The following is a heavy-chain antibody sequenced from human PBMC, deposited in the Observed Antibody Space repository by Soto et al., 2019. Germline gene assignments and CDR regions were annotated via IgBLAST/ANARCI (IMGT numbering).Heavy chain of an antibody. CDR1: GGTFSSYA. Sequence: QVQLVQSGAEVKKPGSSVKVSCKASGGTFSSYAISWVRQAPGQGLEWMGGIIPIFGTANYAQKFQGRVTIXXDXSXNTAYRERSSLRSEDTAVYYCARERELGPNHDAFDIWGQGTMVAVSS. CDR2: IIPIFGTA. D-gene: IGHD7-27*01. CDR3: ARERELGPNHDAFDI. V-gene: IGHV1-69*12. J-gene: IGHJ3*02.